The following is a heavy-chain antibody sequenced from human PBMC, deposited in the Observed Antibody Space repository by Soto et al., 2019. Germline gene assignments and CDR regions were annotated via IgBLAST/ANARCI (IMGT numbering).Heavy chain of an antibody. Sequence: GGSLRLSCTGSGFTFNSLSLHWVRQGPDKGLEWVAVVSFDGKVTNYADYVKGQYTDSRDNSKNTIYLQANSLRAEDTAVYYCAREPYGDSQYFDYWGQGT. D-gene: IGHD2-21*02. CDR1: GFTFNSLS. J-gene: IGHJ4*02. CDR2: VSFDGKVT. V-gene: IGHV3-30*04. CDR3: AREPYGDSQYFDY.